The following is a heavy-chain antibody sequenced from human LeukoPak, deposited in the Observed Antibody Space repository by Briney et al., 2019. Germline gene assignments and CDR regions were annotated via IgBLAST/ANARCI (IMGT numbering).Heavy chain of an antibody. V-gene: IGHV3-53*01. CDR2: TYTGGNS. J-gene: IGHJ3*02. D-gene: IGHD6-19*01. CDR3: ARASGSSGWFLDNAFDI. CDR1: GFTVSSTH. Sequence: GGSLRLSCAASGFTVSSTHMVWVGQAAGKGLEWVSVTYTGGNSYYAGSVKGRCIISRDISKNTLYLQMNSLRAEDTAVYYCARASGSSGWFLDNAFDIWGQGTMVTVSS.